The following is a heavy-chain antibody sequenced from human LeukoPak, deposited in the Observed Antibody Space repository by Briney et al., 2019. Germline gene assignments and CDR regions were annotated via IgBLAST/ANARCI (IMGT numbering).Heavy chain of an antibody. CDR2: IKQDGSEK. CDR3: ARDTKAGAFDI. V-gene: IGHV3-7*01. CDR1: GFTFSSYW. Sequence: PGGSLRLSCAASGFTFSSYWMSWVRQAPGKGLEWVANIKQDGSEKYYVDSVKGRFTISRGNAKNSLYLQMNSLRAEDTAVYYCARDTKAGAFDIWGQGTMVTVSS. J-gene: IGHJ3*02. D-gene: IGHD2-8*01.